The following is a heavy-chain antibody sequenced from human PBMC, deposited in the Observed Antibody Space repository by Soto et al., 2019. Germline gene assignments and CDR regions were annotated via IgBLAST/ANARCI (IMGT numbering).Heavy chain of an antibody. D-gene: IGHD4-17*01. CDR2: CNPNSGGT. Sequence: GSVKVSCKASGYTFAGYFMNWVRQPPGQGLEGMRWCNPNSGGTNYAQKFQASVTMTRDTSISTAYMELSRLRSDNTAVYYCARVGDVSYYFYGMDVRGQGTTVTVSS. CDR3: ARVGDVSYYFYGMDV. J-gene: IGHJ6*02. V-gene: IGHV1-2*02. CDR1: GYTFAGYF.